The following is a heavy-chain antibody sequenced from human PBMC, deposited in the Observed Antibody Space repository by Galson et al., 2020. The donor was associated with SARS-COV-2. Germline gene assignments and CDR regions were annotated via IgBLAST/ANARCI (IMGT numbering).Heavy chain of an antibody. CDR2: IYSGGST. CDR1: GFTVSSNY. D-gene: IGHD2-21*02. Sequence: TGGSLRLSCAASGFTVSSNYMSWVRQAPGKGLEWVSVIYSGGSTYYADSVKGRFTISRDNSKNTLYLQMNSLRAEDTAVYYCARGVVGLENCGGDCYRDYWGQGTLVTVSS. J-gene: IGHJ4*02. CDR3: ARGVVGLENCGGDCYRDY. V-gene: IGHV3-66*01.